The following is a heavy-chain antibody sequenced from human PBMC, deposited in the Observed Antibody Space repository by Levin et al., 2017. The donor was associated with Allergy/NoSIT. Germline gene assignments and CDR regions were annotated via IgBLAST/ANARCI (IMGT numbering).Heavy chain of an antibody. V-gene: IGHV1-18*01. J-gene: IGHJ4*02. CDR2: FSAYNGNT. Sequence: GESLKISCRGSGYHFTSYGISWVRQAPGQGFEWMGWFSAYNGNTKYAQKFQGRLTLTTDTSTSTAYMELRSLSSDDTAVYYCARDSPMVRGVPDFDYWGQGTLVTVSS. CDR1: GYHFTSYG. CDR3: ARDSPMVRGVPDFDY. D-gene: IGHD3-10*01.